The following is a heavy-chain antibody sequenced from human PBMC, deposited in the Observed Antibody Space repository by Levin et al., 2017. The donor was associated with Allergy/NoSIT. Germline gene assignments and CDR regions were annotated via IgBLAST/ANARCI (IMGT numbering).Heavy chain of an antibody. CDR3: TRDWYRSGDY. J-gene: IGHJ4*02. V-gene: IGHV3-74*01. CDR1: GFIFSDFW. Sequence: QSGGSLRLSCTASGFIFSDFWMHWVRQAPGKGLVWVSRINTDGSSTTYADSVKGRFTITRDNAQNTLYLQMNSLRAEDTAVYYCTRDWYRSGDYWGQGTLVTVSS. CDR2: INTDGSST. D-gene: IGHD6-13*01.